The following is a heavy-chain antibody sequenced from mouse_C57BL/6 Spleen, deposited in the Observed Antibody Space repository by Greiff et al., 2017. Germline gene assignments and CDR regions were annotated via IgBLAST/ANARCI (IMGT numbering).Heavy chain of an antibody. Sequence: QVQLQQSGPELVKPGASVKLSCKASGYTFTSYDINWVKQRPGQGLEWIGWIYPRDGSTKYNAKFKGKATLTVDTSSSTAYMELHSLTSEDSAVYFCARRDYGSGYAMDYWGQGTSVTVSS. D-gene: IGHD1-1*01. CDR2: IYPRDGST. J-gene: IGHJ4*01. V-gene: IGHV1-85*01. CDR1: GYTFTSYD. CDR3: ARRDYGSGYAMDY.